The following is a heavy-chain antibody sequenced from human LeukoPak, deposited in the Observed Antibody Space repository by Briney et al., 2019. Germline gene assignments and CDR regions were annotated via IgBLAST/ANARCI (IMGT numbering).Heavy chain of an antibody. CDR1: GFSFYRYS. D-gene: IGHD5-12*01. V-gene: IGHV3-23*01. J-gene: IGHJ4*02. Sequence: PGGSLTLSCSTAGFSFYRYSLIWVRQAPGKGLELVAAITGRGSSTYYADSGKGRFTISRDNSKNTLFLQMNSLRAEDTAVYYCAKDRPTWPIDYWGQGTLVTVSS. CDR2: ITGRGSST. CDR3: AKDRPTWPIDY.